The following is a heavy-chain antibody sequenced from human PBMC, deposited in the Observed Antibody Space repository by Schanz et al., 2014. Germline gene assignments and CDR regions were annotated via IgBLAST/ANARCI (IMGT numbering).Heavy chain of an antibody. D-gene: IGHD6-13*01. CDR1: GFTFSSYA. Sequence: EVQLVESGGGLVEPGGSLRLSCAASGFTFSSYAMTWVRQAPGMGLEWVSAISGRDGSTYYADSVRGRFTISRDNSKSTLYLQMSSLRAEDTAVYYCAKSQGSSFDSWGQGTLVTVSS. CDR3: AKSQGSSFDS. CDR2: ISGRDGST. J-gene: IGHJ4*02. V-gene: IGHV3-23*04.